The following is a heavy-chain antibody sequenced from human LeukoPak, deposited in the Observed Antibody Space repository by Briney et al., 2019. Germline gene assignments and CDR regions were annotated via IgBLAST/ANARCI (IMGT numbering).Heavy chain of an antibody. D-gene: IGHD4-11*01. J-gene: IGHJ4*02. CDR3: SRAWMTTSFDY. Sequence: ASVTDSCTSSGYTFTIYYMHWERQAPGQGLGWVGWINPNRGGRNYAQKFQGRVTMNRDTSISTAYMEMRRLRSDNTAVYSCSRAWMTTSFDYWGQGALVTVSS. CDR2: INPNRGGR. V-gene: IGHV1-2*02. CDR1: GYTFTIYY.